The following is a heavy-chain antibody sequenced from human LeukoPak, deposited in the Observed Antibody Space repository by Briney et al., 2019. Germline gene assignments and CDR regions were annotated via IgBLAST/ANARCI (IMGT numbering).Heavy chain of an antibody. Sequence: GGSLRLSCAASGFTFNNKWMTWVRQAPGKGLEWVANINQDGSAQYYVDSVKGRFTISRDNAKSSLYLEMSGLRVEDTAVYYCADPLSDYWGQGTLVAVSS. V-gene: IGHV3-7*01. CDR1: GFTFNNKW. CDR2: INQDGSAQ. J-gene: IGHJ4*02. CDR3: ADPLSDY.